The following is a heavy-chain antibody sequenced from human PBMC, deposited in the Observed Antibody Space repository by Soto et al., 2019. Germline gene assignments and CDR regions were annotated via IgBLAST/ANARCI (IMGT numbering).Heavy chain of an antibody. Sequence: SETLSLTCTVSGGSISSYYWSWIRQPPGKGLEWIGYIYYSGSTNYNPSLKSRVTISVDTSKNQFSLKLSSVTAADTAVYYCARGRNYDFWSGYPGGIDYWGQGTLVTVSS. CDR2: IYYSGST. D-gene: IGHD3-3*01. CDR1: GGSISSYY. CDR3: ARGRNYDFWSGYPGGIDY. J-gene: IGHJ4*02. V-gene: IGHV4-59*01.